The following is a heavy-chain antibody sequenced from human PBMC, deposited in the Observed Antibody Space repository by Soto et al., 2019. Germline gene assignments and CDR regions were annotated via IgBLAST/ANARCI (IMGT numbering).Heavy chain of an antibody. V-gene: IGHV1-8*01. CDR2: MDPNRGHS. CDR1: GYNISSYD. Sequence: ASVKVSCKASGYNISSYDIIWVRQAAGQGLEWMGWMDPNRGHSDSVQNFRGRVTMTTNISASTAYMELSGLRSDDTAVYYCATPTPLRGAMITNINFDFWGQGTPVTVSS. J-gene: IGHJ4*02. CDR3: ATPTPLRGAMITNINFDF. D-gene: IGHD3-10*01.